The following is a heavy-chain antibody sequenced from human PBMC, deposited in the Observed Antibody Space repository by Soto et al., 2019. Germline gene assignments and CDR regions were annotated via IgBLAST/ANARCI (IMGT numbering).Heavy chain of an antibody. CDR2: IYIQNSGST. CDR1: GASISSGVYY. J-gene: IGHJ3*02. D-gene: IGHD5-18*01. V-gene: IGHV4-31*03. CDR3: ARSRDGYNTKARGAFDI. Sequence: SETLSLTCTVSGASISSGVYYWTWIRQHPGKGLELIGYIYIQNSGSTYYNPSLKSGVTISVDTSKNQFSLNLSSVTVADTAVYYCARSRDGYNTKARGAFDIWGQGTMVTVSS.